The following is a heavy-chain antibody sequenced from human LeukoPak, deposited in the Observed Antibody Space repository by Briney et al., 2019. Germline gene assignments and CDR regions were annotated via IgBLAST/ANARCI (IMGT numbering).Heavy chain of an antibody. V-gene: IGHV4-34*01. Sequence: SETLSLTCAVYGGSFSGYYWSWSRQPPGKGLEWIGEINHSGSTNYNPSLKSRVTISVDTSKNQFSLKLSSVTAADTAVYYCARAGVGATDDAFDIWGQGTMVTVSS. J-gene: IGHJ3*02. CDR2: INHSGST. D-gene: IGHD1-26*01. CDR3: ARAGVGATDDAFDI. CDR1: GGSFSGYY.